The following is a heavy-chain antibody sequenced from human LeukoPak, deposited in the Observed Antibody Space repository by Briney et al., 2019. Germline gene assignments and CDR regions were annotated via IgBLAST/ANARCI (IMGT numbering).Heavy chain of an antibody. CDR3: ALEAYTCGLDWFDP. D-gene: IGHD5-18*01. CDR1: GFTFSSYS. J-gene: IGHJ5*02. V-gene: IGHV3-21*01. Sequence: SGGSLRLSCAASGFTFSSYSMNWVRQAPGKGLEWVSSISSSSSYIYYADSVKGRFTISRDNAKNSLYLQMNSLRVEDTSVYYCALEAYTCGLDWFDPWGQGTRVIVSP. CDR2: ISSSSSYI.